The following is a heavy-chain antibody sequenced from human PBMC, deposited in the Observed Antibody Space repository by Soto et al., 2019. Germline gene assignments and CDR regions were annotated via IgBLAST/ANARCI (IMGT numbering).Heavy chain of an antibody. Sequence: SETLSLTCSVSGVAMTSGGYSCSWIRQSPEKGLEWLGYIGHLETTYYNPSFKSPLSLTIDRTRNQFSLRLSSMTAADKTAYYCARGGGSDSFDFWGQGIQVTV. D-gene: IGHD2-15*01. CDR3: ARGGGSDSFDF. V-gene: IGHV4-30-2*06. J-gene: IGHJ4*02. CDR1: GVAMTSGGYS. CDR2: IGHLETT.